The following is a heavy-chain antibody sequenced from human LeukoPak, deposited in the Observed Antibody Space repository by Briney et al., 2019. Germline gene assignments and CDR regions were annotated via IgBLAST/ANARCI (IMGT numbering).Heavy chain of an antibody. D-gene: IGHD4-17*01. CDR3: ASLPDYGDYGDAFDI. V-gene: IGHV3-48*03. CDR2: ISSSGSTI. Sequence: GGSLRLSCAASGFTFSSYEMNWVRQAPGKGLEWVSYISSSGSTIYYADSVKGRFTISRDNAKNSLYLQMNSLRADDTAVYYRASLPDYGDYGDAFDIWGQGTMVTVSS. J-gene: IGHJ3*02. CDR1: GFTFSSYE.